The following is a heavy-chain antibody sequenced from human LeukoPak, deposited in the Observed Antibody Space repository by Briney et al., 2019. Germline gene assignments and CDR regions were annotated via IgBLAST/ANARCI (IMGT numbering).Heavy chain of an antibody. CDR2: IYYSGST. Sequence: SETLSLTCTVSGGSISSSSYYWGWIRQPPGKGLEWIGSIYYSGSTNYNPSLKSRVTISVDTSKNQFSLKLSSVTAADTAVYYCARSTGKITIFGVVIPNWFDPWGQGTLVTVSS. CDR3: ARSTGKITIFGVVIPNWFDP. J-gene: IGHJ5*02. CDR1: GGSISSSSYY. V-gene: IGHV4-39*07. D-gene: IGHD3-3*01.